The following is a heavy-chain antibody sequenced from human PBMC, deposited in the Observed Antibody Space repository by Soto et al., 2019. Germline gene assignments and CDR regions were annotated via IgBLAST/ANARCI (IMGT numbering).Heavy chain of an antibody. D-gene: IGHD3-10*02. J-gene: IGHJ3*02. CDR1: GGSISSYY. Sequence: QVQLQESGPGLVKPSETLSLTCTVSGGSISSYYWSWIRQPPGKGLDWIGYIYYSGSTNYNPSLVRLVTISVDTSKIQFSLKRSSVTAADTAVYYCARRYVSCFDIWGQGTMVTVSS. CDR2: IYYSGST. V-gene: IGHV4-59*08. CDR3: ARRYVSCFDI.